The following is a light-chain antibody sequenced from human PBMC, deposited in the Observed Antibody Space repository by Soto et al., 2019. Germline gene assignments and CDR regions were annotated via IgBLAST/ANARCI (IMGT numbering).Light chain of an antibody. CDR1: QSVSSSY. Sequence: EIVLTQSPGTLSLSPGERATLSCRASQSVSSSYLAWYQQKTGQAPRLLIYGASTRATGIPDRCSGSGSGTDFTLTLSRLEPEDFAVYYSQQYGSSPWTFGQGTKVEIK. J-gene: IGKJ1*01. V-gene: IGKV3-20*01. CDR3: QQYGSSPWT. CDR2: GAS.